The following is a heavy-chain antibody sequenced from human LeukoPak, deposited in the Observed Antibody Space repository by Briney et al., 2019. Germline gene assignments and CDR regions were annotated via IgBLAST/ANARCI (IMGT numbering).Heavy chain of an antibody. Sequence: PGGSLRLSCAASGFTFSSYWMHWVRQAPEKGLVWVSRINSDGSSTSYADSVKGRFTISRDNAKNTLYLQMNSLRAEDTAVYYCARKYYYDSSGTGAFDIWGQGTMVTVSS. D-gene: IGHD3-22*01. J-gene: IGHJ3*02. CDR1: GFTFSSYW. CDR2: INSDGSST. V-gene: IGHV3-74*01. CDR3: ARKYYYDSSGTGAFDI.